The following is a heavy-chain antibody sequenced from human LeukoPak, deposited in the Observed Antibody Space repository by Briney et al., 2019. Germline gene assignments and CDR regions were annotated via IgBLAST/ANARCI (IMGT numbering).Heavy chain of an antibody. CDR1: GFTFSSYW. Sequence: GGSLRLSCAASGFTFSSYWISWVRQAPGKGLEWVANIKQDGSEKYYVDSVKGRFTISRDNAKNSLHLQMNSLRAEDTAVYYCARERFQYSPSFDYWGQGTLVTVSS. D-gene: IGHD2-15*01. V-gene: IGHV3-7*01. J-gene: IGHJ4*02. CDR2: IKQDGSEK. CDR3: ARERFQYSPSFDY.